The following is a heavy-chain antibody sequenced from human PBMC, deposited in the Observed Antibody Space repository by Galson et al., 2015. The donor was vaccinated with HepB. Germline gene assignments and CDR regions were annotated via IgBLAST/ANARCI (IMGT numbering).Heavy chain of an antibody. CDR1: GYTFSTYS. CDR2: ISGYSGNT. V-gene: IGHV1-18*01. Sequence: SVTVSCKASGYTFSTYSISWVRQAPGQGLEWVGWISGYSGNTLYAQKLQGRGTLTTDTSTTTAYMELRSLTSDDTAVYYWARDIGGGEDYWGQGALVTVSS. J-gene: IGHJ4*02. D-gene: IGHD3-16*01. CDR3: ARDIGGGEDY.